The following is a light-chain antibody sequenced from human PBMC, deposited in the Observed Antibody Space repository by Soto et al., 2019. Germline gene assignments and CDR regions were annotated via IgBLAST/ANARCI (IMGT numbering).Light chain of an antibody. J-gene: IGLJ3*02. V-gene: IGLV2-14*01. CDR1: SSDVGGYNY. CDR3: SSYTSSSTWV. CDR2: EVS. Sequence: QSALTPPASVSGSPGQSITISCTGTSSDVGGYNYGSWYQQHPGKAPKLMIYEVSNRPSGVSNRFSGSKSGNTASLTISGLQAEGEADYYCSSYTSSSTWVFGGGTKVTVL.